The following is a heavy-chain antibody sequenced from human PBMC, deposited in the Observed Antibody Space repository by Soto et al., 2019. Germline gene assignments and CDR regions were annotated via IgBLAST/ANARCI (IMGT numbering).Heavy chain of an antibody. J-gene: IGHJ6*02. V-gene: IGHV3-33*01. CDR1: GFTFSSYG. CDR3: ASGPNVTYYYYYYGMDV. CDR2: IWYDGSNK. Sequence: PGGSLRLSCAASGFTFSSYGMHWVRQAPGKGLEWVAVIWYDGSNKYYADSVKGRFTISRDNSKNTLYLQMNSLRAEDTAVYYCASGPNVTYYYYYYGMDVWGQGTTVTVSS.